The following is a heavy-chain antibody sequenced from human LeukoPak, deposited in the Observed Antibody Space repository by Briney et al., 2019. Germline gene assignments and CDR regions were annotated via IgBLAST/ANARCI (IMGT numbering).Heavy chain of an antibody. CDR2: IYYSGST. CDR1: GGSISNFY. V-gene: IGHV4-59*08. D-gene: IGHD6-13*01. Sequence: SSETLSLTCTVSGGSISNFYWSWIRQPPGKGLEWIGYIYYSGSTNYNPSLKSRVTISVDTSKNQFSLKLSSVTAADTAVYYCARHEPYSSSWADLDYWGQGTLVTVSS. J-gene: IGHJ4*02. CDR3: ARHEPYSSSWADLDY.